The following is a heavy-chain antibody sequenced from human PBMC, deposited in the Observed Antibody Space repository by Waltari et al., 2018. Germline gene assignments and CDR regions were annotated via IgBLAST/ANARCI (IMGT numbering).Heavy chain of an antibody. Sequence: EVQLVESGGGFVQSEGSLRLSCSASGFIFSNYAMHWVRQAPGKGLEYVSAISNNGDTTYYIDSVKGRFSISRDNSKNTLYLQVNSLTTEDSAVYYCVKLSSDIWGQGTRVTVSS. CDR1: GFIFSNYA. D-gene: IGHD3-16*02. CDR2: ISNNGDTT. J-gene: IGHJ4*02. CDR3: VKLSSDI. V-gene: IGHV3-64D*08.